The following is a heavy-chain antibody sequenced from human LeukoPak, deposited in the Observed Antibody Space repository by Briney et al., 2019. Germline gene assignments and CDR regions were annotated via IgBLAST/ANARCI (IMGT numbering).Heavy chain of an antibody. V-gene: IGHV3-48*02. CDR2: ISSSGTTI. CDR3: ATVPGYFDY. CDR1: GFTFSNYS. J-gene: IGHJ4*02. Sequence: GGSLRLSCAASGFTFSNYSMNWVRQAPGKGLEWVSYISSSGTTIYHADSVKGRFTMSRDNAKNSLYLQMNSLRDEDTAVYYCATVPGYFDYWGQGSLVTVSS.